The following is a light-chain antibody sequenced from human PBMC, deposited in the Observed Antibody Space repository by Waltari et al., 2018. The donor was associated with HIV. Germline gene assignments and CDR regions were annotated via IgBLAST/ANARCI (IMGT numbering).Light chain of an antibody. CDR3: YSAADDNRLI. CDR2: KDT. V-gene: IGLV3-27*01. CDR1: LLAKKNH. Sequence: SLELTQPSSVSVSPGQAARITCSGDLLAKKNHARWFQQKPGQAPVVVIYKDTERPSAIPERFSGSSSGTTVTLTIGGVQVEDEADYYCYSAADDNRLIFGGGTKLTVL. J-gene: IGLJ2*01.